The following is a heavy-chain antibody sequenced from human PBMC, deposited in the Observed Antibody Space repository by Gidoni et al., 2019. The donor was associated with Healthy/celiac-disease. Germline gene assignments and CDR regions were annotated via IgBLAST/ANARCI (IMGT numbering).Heavy chain of an antibody. V-gene: IGHV3-49*04. Sequence: VQLVESGGGLVQPGRSLRLSCTASGFTFGAYAMSWVRQAPGKGLEWVGLLRSKAYCGTTKYAASVKGRFTIPRDDSKSIAYLQRNRLKTEDTAVYYCTRLDFTGSYWGQGTLVTVSS. D-gene: IGHD3-3*01. CDR2: LRSKAYCGTT. CDR3: TRLDFTGSY. CDR1: GFTFGAYA. J-gene: IGHJ4*02.